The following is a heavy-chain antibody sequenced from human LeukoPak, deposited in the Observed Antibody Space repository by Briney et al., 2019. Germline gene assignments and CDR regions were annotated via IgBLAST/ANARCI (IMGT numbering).Heavy chain of an antibody. CDR1: GFTFSNAW. Sequence: GGSLRLSCAASGFTFSNAWMSRVRQAPGKGLEWVGRIKSKTDGGTTDYAAPVKGRFTISRDDSKNTLYLQMNSLKTEDTAVYYCTTGYYGSGSYSFDYWGQGTLVTVSS. CDR3: TTGYYGSGSYSFDY. V-gene: IGHV3-15*01. D-gene: IGHD3-10*01. CDR2: IKSKTDGGTT. J-gene: IGHJ4*02.